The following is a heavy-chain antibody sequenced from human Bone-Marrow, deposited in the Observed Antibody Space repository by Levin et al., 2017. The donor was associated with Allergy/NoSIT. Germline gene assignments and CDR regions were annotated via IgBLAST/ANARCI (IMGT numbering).Heavy chain of an antibody. J-gene: IGHJ4*02. D-gene: IGHD4-17*01. V-gene: IGHV1-2*02. CDR1: GSTFTDHY. CDR2: VNCNSGDT. CDR3: ARNDYGDYVQNFDY. Sequence: GGSLRLSCEAAGSTFTDHYMHWVRQAPGQGLEWMGWVNCNSGDTHYAQKFQDRVTMTRDTSITTAYIEVSSLRFDDTALYFCARNDYGDYVQNFDYWGQGTLVTVSS.